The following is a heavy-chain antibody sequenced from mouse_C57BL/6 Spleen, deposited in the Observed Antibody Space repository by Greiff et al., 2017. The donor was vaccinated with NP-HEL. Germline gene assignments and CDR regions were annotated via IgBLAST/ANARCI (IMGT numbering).Heavy chain of an antibody. CDR2: IRSKSNNYAT. CDR1: GFSFNTYA. CDR3: VSLSNWFAY. Sequence: EVKLMESGGGLVQPKGSLKLSCAASGFSFNTYAMNWVRQAPGKGLEWVARIRSKSNNYATYYADSVKDRFTISRDDSESMLYLQMNNLKTEDTAMYYCVSLSNWFAYWGQGTLVTVSA. V-gene: IGHV10-1*01. J-gene: IGHJ3*01. D-gene: IGHD2-5*01.